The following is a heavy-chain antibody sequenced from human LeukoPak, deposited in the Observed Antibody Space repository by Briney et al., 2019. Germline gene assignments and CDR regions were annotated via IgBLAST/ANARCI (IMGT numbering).Heavy chain of an antibody. J-gene: IGHJ4*02. Sequence: PGGSLRLSCVASGFXFSSSDINWVRQAPGKGLEWVSYISSGGSTVYYADSVKGRFTISRDNAKNSLYLQMNSLRAEDTAVYYCARADYWGQGTLVTVSS. V-gene: IGHV3-48*03. CDR1: GFXFSSSD. CDR3: ARADY. CDR2: ISSGGSTV.